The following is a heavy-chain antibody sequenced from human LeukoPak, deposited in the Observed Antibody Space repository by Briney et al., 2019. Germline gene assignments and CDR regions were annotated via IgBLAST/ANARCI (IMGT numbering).Heavy chain of an antibody. CDR1: GFTFSSYA. J-gene: IGHJ4*02. Sequence: GGSLRLSCAASGFTFSSYAMSWVRQAPGKGLEWVSAISGSGGNTYYADSVKGRFTISRDNSKNTLYLQMNSLRAEDTAVYYCAKDLDVGSSSGYPDRDYWGQGTLVTVSS. V-gene: IGHV3-23*01. CDR2: ISGSGGNT. D-gene: IGHD3-22*01. CDR3: AKDLDVGSSSGYPDRDY.